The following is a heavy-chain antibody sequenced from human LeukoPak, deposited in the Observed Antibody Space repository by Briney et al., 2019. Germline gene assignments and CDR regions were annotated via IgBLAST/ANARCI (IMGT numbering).Heavy chain of an antibody. V-gene: IGHV3-23*01. D-gene: IGHD3-22*01. J-gene: IGHJ4*02. CDR1: GFSFNNFG. CDR2: ISGTGGST. CDR3: AKSSCYDSSGFYREYYFDY. Sequence: PGGSLRLSCVASGFSFNNFGMSWVRQAPGKGLEWVSSISGTGGSTHYADSVKGRFTISRDNSKNTLYLQMNSLRAGDTAVYYCAKSSCYDSSGFYREYYFDYWGQGTLVPVSS.